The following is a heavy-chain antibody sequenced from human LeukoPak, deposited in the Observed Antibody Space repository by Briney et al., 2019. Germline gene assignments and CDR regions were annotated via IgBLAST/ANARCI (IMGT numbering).Heavy chain of an antibody. Sequence: GGSLRLSCAASGFTFSSYAMSWVRQAPGKGLEWVSAISGSGGSTYYADSVKGRFTISRDNSKNTLYLQMNSLRAEDTAVYYCAKAPLYYYDSSGYYSYYFDYWGQGTLVTVSS. V-gene: IGHV3-23*01. CDR3: AKAPLYYYDSSGYYSYYFDY. CDR2: ISGSGGST. D-gene: IGHD3-22*01. J-gene: IGHJ4*02. CDR1: GFTFSSYA.